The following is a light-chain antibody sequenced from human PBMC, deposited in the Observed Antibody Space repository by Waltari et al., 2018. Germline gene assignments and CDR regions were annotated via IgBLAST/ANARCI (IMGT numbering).Light chain of an antibody. CDR3: QQYSGSPLT. J-gene: IGKJ4*01. CDR2: WAS. Sequence: DIVLTQSPDSLAVSLGERATLHCKSSQSLLDTSNNKNYLAWYRQKPGQPPQLPFYWASTRNSGVPGRLSGGGSGSDFTLTISGLQADDVAVYYCQQYSGSPLTFGGGTKVEIE. CDR1: QSLLDTSNNKNY. V-gene: IGKV4-1*01.